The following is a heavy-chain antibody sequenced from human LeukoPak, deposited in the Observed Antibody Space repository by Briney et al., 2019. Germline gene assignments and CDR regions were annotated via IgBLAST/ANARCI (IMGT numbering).Heavy chain of an antibody. Sequence: GGSLRLSCAASGFTFSSYWMHWVRKAPRKGLVWVSRSNSDGSSTSYADSVKGRFTISRDNAKNTVYLQMNSMRADAAAVHTRARDWYSSSSGLDYCGMDVWGQGTTVTVSS. CDR3: ARDWYSSSSGLDYCGMDV. CDR2: SNSDGSST. D-gene: IGHD6-6*01. V-gene: IGHV3-74*01. CDR1: GFTFSSYW. J-gene: IGHJ6*02.